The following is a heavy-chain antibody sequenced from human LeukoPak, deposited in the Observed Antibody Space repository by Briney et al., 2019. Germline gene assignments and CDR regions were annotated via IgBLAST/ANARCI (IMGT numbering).Heavy chain of an antibody. CDR2: IYYSGST. J-gene: IGHJ6*03. D-gene: IGHD3-10*01. V-gene: IGHV4-59*01. Sequence: ASETLSLTCTVSGGSISSYYWSWIRQPPGKGLEWIGYIYYSGSTNYNPSLKSRVTISVDTSKNQFSLKLSSVTAADMAVYYCAGMVRGSAYYYYMDVWGKGTTVTVSS. CDR3: AGMVRGSAYYYYMDV. CDR1: GGSISSYY.